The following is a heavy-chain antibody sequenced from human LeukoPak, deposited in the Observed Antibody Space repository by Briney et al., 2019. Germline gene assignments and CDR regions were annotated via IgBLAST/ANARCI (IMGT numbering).Heavy chain of an antibody. CDR1: GGSISSYY. Sequence: PSETLSLTCNVSGGSISSYYWSWIRQPPGKGLEWIGYIYYSGSTNYNPSLKSRVTISVDTSKNQFSLKLSSVTAADTAVYYCARVGYCSSTSCYDHLYYFDYWGQGTLVTVSS. CDR2: IYYSGST. CDR3: ARVGYCSSTSCYDHLYYFDY. J-gene: IGHJ4*02. V-gene: IGHV4-59*01. D-gene: IGHD2-2*01.